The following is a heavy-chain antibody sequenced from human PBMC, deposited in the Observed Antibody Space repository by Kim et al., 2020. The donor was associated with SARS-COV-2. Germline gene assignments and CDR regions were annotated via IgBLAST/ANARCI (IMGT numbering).Heavy chain of an antibody. Sequence: SETLSLTCAVYGGSFSGYYWSWIRQPPGKGLEWIGEINHSGSTNYNPSLKSRVTISVDTSKNQFSLKLSSVTAADTAVYYCARGPGWYSSSWSPIRATYFDYWGQGTLVTVSS. D-gene: IGHD6-13*01. CDR3: ARGPGWYSSSWSPIRATYFDY. CDR2: INHSGST. J-gene: IGHJ4*02. V-gene: IGHV4-34*01. CDR1: GGSFSGYY.